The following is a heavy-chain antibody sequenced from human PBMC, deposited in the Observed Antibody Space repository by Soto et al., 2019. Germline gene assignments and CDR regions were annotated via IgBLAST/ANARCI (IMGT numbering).Heavy chain of an antibody. CDR3: ARRRARSSWYDD. CDR1: GGSISSYY. Sequence: SDTLSLTCTVSGGSISSYYWSWIRQPPGKGLEWIGYIYYSGSTNYNPSLKSRVTISVDTSKNQFSLKLSSVTAADTAVYYCARRRARSSWYDDWGQGTLVTVSS. V-gene: IGHV4-59*08. CDR2: IYYSGST. J-gene: IGHJ4*02. D-gene: IGHD6-13*01.